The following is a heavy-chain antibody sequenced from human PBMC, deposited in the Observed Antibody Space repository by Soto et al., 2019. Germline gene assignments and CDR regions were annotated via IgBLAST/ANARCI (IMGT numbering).Heavy chain of an antibody. V-gene: IGHV3-30*18. CDR3: AKDLLGPGRAYGMDV. D-gene: IGHD7-27*01. CDR1: GFTFSSYG. J-gene: IGHJ6*02. Sequence: QVQLVESGGGVVQPGRSLRLSCAASGFTFSSYGMHWVRQAPGKGLEWVAVISYDGSNKYYADSVKGRFTISRDNSKNALYLQMNSLRAEDTAVYYCAKDLLGPGRAYGMDVLGQGTTVTVSS. CDR2: ISYDGSNK.